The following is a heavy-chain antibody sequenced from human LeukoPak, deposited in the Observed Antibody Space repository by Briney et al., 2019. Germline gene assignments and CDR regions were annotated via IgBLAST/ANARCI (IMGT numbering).Heavy chain of an antibody. V-gene: IGHV4-28*05. CDR3: ARHSGAYDYWLGY. CDR2: IYYSGRI. Sequence: SETLSLTCAVSGDSISRSDWWAWIRQPPGKGLEWLGNIYYSGRIYHNPSLQTRVIMSVDSSKKQFSLKLNSVTAADTAVYYCARHSGAYDYWLGYWGQGTLVTVSS. J-gene: IGHJ4*02. D-gene: IGHD5-12*01. CDR1: GDSISRSDW.